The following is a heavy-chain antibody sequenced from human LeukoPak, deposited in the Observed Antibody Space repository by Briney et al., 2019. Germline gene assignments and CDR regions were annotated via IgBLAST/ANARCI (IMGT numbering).Heavy chain of an antibody. CDR2: IYTSGST. CDR1: GGSISSYY. Sequence: PSETLSLTCTVSGGSISSYYWSWIRQPAGKGLEWIGRIYTSGSTNYNPSLKSRVSMSVDTSKNQFSLKLSSVTAADTAVYYCARGATIFGVVITWFDPWGQGNLVTVSS. D-gene: IGHD3-3*01. CDR3: ARGATIFGVVITWFDP. V-gene: IGHV4-4*07. J-gene: IGHJ5*02.